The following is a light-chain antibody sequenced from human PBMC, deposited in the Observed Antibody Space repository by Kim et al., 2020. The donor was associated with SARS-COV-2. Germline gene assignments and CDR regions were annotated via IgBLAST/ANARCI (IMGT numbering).Light chain of an antibody. Sequence: EIVLTQSPATLSLSPGERATLSCRASQSVTSKLAWYQQTPGQAPRLLIYDATSRATVIPARFSGSGSGTDFTLTISSLEPEDFAVYYCQQRINWPLTFGGGTKVYIK. J-gene: IGKJ4*01. CDR2: DAT. CDR3: QQRINWPLT. V-gene: IGKV3-11*01. CDR1: QSVTSK.